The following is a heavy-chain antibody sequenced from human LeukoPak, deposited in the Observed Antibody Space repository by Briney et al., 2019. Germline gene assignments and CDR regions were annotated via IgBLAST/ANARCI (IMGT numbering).Heavy chain of an antibody. J-gene: IGHJ6*02. CDR1: GGSVSSNY. V-gene: IGHV4-59*08. CDR3: AKLGARSYYYGMDV. Sequence: SETLSLTCTVSGGSVSSNYWNWIRQPPGKGLEWIGYIYDSGSTNYNPSLKSRVTISVDTSKNQFSLKLSSVTAADTAVYYCAKLGARSYYYGMDVWGQGTTVTVSS. D-gene: IGHD3-16*01. CDR2: IYDSGST.